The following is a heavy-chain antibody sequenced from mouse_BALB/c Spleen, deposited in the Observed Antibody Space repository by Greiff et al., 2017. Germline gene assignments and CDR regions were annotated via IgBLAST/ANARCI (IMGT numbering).Heavy chain of an antibody. CDR3: APITTAKYFDV. CDR2: INPSTGYT. Sequence: VKLLESGAELAKPGASVKMSCKASGYTFTSYWMHWVKQRPGQGLEWIGYINPSTGYTEYNQKFKDKATLTADKSSSTAYMQLSSLTSEDSAVYYCAPITTAKYFDVWGAGTTVTVSS. J-gene: IGHJ1*01. D-gene: IGHD1-2*01. V-gene: IGHV1-7*01. CDR1: GYTFTSYW.